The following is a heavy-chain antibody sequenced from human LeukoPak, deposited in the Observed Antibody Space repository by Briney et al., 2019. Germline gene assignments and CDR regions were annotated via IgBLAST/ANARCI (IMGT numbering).Heavy chain of an antibody. V-gene: IGHV3-21*01. Sequence: PGGSLRPSCAAPGFTFSSYSMNWVRQAPGKGLEWVSSISSSSSYIYYADSVKGRFTISRDNAKNSLYLQMNSLRAEDTAVYYCAREYYDSSGYHWFDPWGQGTLVTVSS. CDR2: ISSSSSYI. CDR1: GFTFSSYS. D-gene: IGHD3-22*01. CDR3: AREYYDSSGYHWFDP. J-gene: IGHJ5*02.